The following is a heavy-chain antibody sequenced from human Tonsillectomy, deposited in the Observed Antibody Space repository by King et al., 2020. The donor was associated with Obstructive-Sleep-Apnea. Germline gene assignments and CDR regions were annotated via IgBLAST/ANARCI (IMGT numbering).Heavy chain of an antibody. CDR1: GGSINSGDYY. V-gene: IGHV4-30-4*01. CDR2: IYHSGST. Sequence: VQLQESGPGLVKPSQTLSLTCTVSGGSINSGDYYWTWIRQPPGKGLEWIGFIYHSGSTYFTPSLRSRVTVSIDTSRNQFSLNLNSVTAADTAVYFCARWRGGSGNIDYWGQGILVTVSS. J-gene: IGHJ4*02. CDR3: ARWRGGSGNIDY. D-gene: IGHD3-10*01.